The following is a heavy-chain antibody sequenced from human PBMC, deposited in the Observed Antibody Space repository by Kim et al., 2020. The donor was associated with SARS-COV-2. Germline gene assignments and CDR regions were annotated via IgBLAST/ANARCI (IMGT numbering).Heavy chain of an antibody. CDR3: ARDNNEGLALDY. D-gene: IGHD3-3*01. V-gene: IGHV3-21*01. Sequence: GGSLRLSCAASGFTFSSYSMNWVRQAPGKGLEWVSSISSSSSYIYYADSVKGRFTISRDNAKNSLYLQMNSLRAEDTAVYYCARDNNEGLALDYWGQGTLVTVSS. J-gene: IGHJ4*02. CDR1: GFTFSSYS. CDR2: ISSSSSYI.